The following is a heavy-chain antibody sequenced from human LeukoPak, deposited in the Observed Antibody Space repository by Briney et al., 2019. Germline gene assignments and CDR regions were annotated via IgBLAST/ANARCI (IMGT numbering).Heavy chain of an antibody. V-gene: IGHV4-59*01. J-gene: IGHJ6*02. CDR3: ARAGHYDFWSGYLPDGMDV. CDR2: IYYSGST. CDR1: GGSISSYY. Sequence: SETLSLTCTVSGGSISSYYWSWIRQPPGKGLEWIGYIYYSGSTNYNPSLKSRVTISVDTSKNQFSLKLSSVTAADTAVYYCARAGHYDFWSGYLPDGMDVWGQGTTVTVSS. D-gene: IGHD3-3*01.